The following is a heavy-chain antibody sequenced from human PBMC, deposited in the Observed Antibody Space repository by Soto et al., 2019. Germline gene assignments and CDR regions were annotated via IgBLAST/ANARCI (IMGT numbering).Heavy chain of an antibody. CDR3: ARAAPDNWNYVSWFDP. D-gene: IGHD1-7*01. Sequence: SETLSLTCTVSGGSISSYYWSWIRQPPGKGLEWIGYIYYSGSTNYNPPLKSRVTISVDTSKNQFSLKLSSVTAADTAVYYCARAAPDNWNYVSWFDPWGQGTLVTVSS. CDR1: GGSISSYY. V-gene: IGHV4-59*01. J-gene: IGHJ5*02. CDR2: IYYSGST.